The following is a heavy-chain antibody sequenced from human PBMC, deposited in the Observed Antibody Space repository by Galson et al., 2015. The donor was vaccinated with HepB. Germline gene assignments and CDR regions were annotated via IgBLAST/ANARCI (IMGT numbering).Heavy chain of an antibody. Sequence: SLRLSCAASGFTFSDYALHWVRQAPGKGLEWVAIIWSDGSTKYYADSVKGRFTISRDNSKNTLYLQMNSLRAEDTAVYYCARNAITMAGLSVDYWGQGTLGTVSS. V-gene: IGHV3-33*01. CDR2: IWSDGSTK. CDR1: GFTFSDYA. CDR3: ARNAITMAGLSVDY. J-gene: IGHJ4*02. D-gene: IGHD3-10*01.